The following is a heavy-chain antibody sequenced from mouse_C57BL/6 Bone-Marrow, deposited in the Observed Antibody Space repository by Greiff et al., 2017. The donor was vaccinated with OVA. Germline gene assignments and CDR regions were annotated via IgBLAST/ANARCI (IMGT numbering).Heavy chain of an antibody. CDR2: IDPENGDT. CDR3: TLYDGYYGYFDV. Sequence: EVKLMESGAELVRPGASVKLSCTASGFNIKDDYMHWVKQRPEQGLEWIGWIDPENGDTEYASKFQGKATITADTSSNTAYLQLSSLTSEDTAVYYCTLYDGYYGYFDVWGTGTTVTVSS. V-gene: IGHV14-4*01. J-gene: IGHJ1*03. D-gene: IGHD2-3*01. CDR1: GFNIKDDY.